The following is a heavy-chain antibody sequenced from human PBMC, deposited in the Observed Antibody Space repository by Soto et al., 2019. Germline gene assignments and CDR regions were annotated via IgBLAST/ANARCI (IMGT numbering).Heavy chain of an antibody. J-gene: IGHJ6*02. V-gene: IGHV4-31*03. CDR1: GGSISSGCYY. CDR2: IYYSGST. Sequence: SETLSLTCTVSGGSISSGCYYWSWIRQHPGKGLEWIGYIYYSGSTYYNPSLKSRVTISVDTSKNQFSLKLSSVTAADTAVYYCSREVNYYDSSGSLYYYYGMDVWGQGTTVTVSS. CDR3: SREVNYYDSSGSLYYYYGMDV. D-gene: IGHD3-22*01.